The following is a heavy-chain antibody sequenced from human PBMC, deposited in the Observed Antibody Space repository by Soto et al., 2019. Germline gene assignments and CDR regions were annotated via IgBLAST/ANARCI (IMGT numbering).Heavy chain of an antibody. D-gene: IGHD4-17*01. V-gene: IGHV1-69*13. J-gene: IGHJ4*02. Sequence: SVKVSCKASGYTFIRYAMNWVRQATGQGLEWMGGIIPIFGTANYAQKFQGRVTITADESTSTAYMELSSLRSEDTAVYYCAALRTDYWGQGTLVTVSS. CDR1: GYTFIRYA. CDR2: IIPIFGTA. CDR3: AALRTDY.